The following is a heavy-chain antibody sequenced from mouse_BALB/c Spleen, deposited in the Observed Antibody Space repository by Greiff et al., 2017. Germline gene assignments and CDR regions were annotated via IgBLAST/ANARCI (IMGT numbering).Heavy chain of an antibody. J-gene: IGHJ3*01. CDR1: GYTLSSYW. D-gene: IGHD1-1*01. CDR3: ARGGGYCSSYWFAY. Sequence: VQLQESGAELMKPGASVKISCKATGYTLSSYWIEWVKQRPGHGLEWIGEILPGSGSTNYNEKFKGKATFTADTSSNTAYMQLSSLTSEDSAVYYCARGGGYCSSYWFAYWGQGTLVTVSA. CDR2: ILPGSGST. V-gene: IGHV1-9*01.